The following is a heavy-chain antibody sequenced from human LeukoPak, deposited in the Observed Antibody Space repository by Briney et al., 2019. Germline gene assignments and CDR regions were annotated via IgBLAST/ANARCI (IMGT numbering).Heavy chain of an antibody. D-gene: IGHD3-22*01. CDR1: GYTFTGYY. Sequence: ASVKVSCKASGYTFTGYYMHWVRQAPGQGLEWMGWINPNSGGTNYAQKFQGRVTMTRDTSISTAYMELSRLRSDDTAVYYCARDRVGYDSSGYYFWGQGTLVTVSS. CDR3: ARDRVGYDSSGYYF. CDR2: INPNSGGT. V-gene: IGHV1-2*02. J-gene: IGHJ4*02.